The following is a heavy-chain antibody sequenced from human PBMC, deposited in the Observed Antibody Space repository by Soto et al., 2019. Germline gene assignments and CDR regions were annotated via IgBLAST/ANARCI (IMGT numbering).Heavy chain of an antibody. D-gene: IGHD3-3*01. J-gene: IGHJ4*02. V-gene: IGHV4-39*01. CDR2: IYYSGST. CDR3: ARHGDYDFWSGYYFGDYFDY. Sequence: SETLSLTCTVSGGSISSSSYYWGWIRQPPGKGLEWIGSIYYSGSTYYNPSLKSRVTISVDTSKNQFSLKLSSVTAADTAVYYCARHGDYDFWSGYYFGDYFDYWGQGTLVTGSS. CDR1: GGSISSSSYY.